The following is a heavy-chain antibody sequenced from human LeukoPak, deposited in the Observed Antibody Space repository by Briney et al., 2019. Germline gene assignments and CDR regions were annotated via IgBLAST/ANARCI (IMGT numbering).Heavy chain of an antibody. V-gene: IGHV4-34*01. D-gene: IGHD3-22*01. CDR3: ARRSKHYYDSSGYYL. CDR1: GGSFSGYY. CDR2: TNHSGST. J-gene: IGHJ4*02. Sequence: SETLSLTCAVYGGSFSGYYWSWIRQPPGKGLEWIGETNHSGSTNYNPSLKSRVTISVDTSKNQFSLKLSSVTAADTAVYYCARRSKHYYDSSGYYLWGQGTLVTVSS.